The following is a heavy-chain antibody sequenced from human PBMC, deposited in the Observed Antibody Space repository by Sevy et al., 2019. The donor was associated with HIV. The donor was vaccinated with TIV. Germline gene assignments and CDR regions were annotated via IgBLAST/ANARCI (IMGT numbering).Heavy chain of an antibody. J-gene: IGHJ6*02. CDR3: AKRRVQSGMSGGGANYGGAV. CDR2: LIGGGSRT. CDR1: GFPFSNYA. D-gene: IGHD6-13*01. V-gene: IGHV3-23*01. Sequence: GGSLRLSCAASGFPFSNYAMSWIRQAPGKGLEWVSTLIGGGSRTYYADSVTGRFTISRDNSKNTLYLQMNSLRADETAIYYCAKRRVQSGMSGGGANYGGAVCGHGTTVTVSS.